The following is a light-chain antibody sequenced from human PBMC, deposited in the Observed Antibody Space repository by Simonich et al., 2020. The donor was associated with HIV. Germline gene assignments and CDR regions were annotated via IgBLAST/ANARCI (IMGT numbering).Light chain of an antibody. CDR3: QQYNSYPIFT. CDR2: KAS. Sequence: DIQMTQSPSTLSASVGDRVTITCRASQSISSWLAWYQQKPGKAPKLLIYKASSLESGVPSRFSVSGSGTEFTLTISSLQPDDFATYYCQQYNSYPIFTFGPGTKVDIK. J-gene: IGKJ3*01. V-gene: IGKV1-5*03. CDR1: QSISSW.